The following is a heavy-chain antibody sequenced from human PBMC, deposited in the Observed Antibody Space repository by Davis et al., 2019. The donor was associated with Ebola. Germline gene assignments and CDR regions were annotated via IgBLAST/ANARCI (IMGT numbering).Heavy chain of an antibody. D-gene: IGHD4-17*01. Sequence: SVKVSCKASGGTFSSYAISWVRQAPGQGLEWMGGIIPIFGTANYAQKFQGRVTITADTSTSTAYMELRSLRSDDTAVYYCARAYHYGDYYDYWGQGTLVTVSS. CDR3: ARAYHYGDYYDY. CDR1: GGTFSSYA. CDR2: IIPIFGTA. V-gene: IGHV1-69*06. J-gene: IGHJ4*02.